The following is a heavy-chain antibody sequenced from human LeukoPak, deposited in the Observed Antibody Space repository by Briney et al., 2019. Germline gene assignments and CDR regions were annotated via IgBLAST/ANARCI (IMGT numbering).Heavy chain of an antibody. Sequence: SETLSLTCTVSGGSISSGGYYWSWIRQHPGKGLEWIGYIYYSENTYYNPSLKSRVTISIDTSKNQFSLKLSSVTAADTAVYYCARSSYCGGDCYSDSWGQGTLVTVSS. J-gene: IGHJ4*02. CDR2: IYYSENT. CDR1: GGSISSGGYY. CDR3: ARSSYCGGDCYSDS. V-gene: IGHV4-31*03. D-gene: IGHD2-21*02.